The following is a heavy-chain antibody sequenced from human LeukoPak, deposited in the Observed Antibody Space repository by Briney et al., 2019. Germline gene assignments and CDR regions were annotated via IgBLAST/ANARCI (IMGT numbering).Heavy chain of an antibody. CDR2: INHSGST. V-gene: IGHV4-34*01. CDR1: GGSFSGYY. J-gene: IGHJ4*02. D-gene: IGHD3-22*01. Sequence: PSETLSLTCAVYGGSFSGYYWSWIRQPPGKGLEWIGEINHSGSTNYNPSLKSRVTISVDTSKNQFSLKLSSVTAADTAVYYRARGRTTYYYDSSGYLSLWYFDYWGQGTLVTASS. CDR3: ARGRTTYYYDSSGYLSLWYFDY.